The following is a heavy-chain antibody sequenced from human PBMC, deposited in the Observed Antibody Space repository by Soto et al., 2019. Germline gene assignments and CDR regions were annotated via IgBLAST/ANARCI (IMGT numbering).Heavy chain of an antibody. CDR1: GFTFTSSA. J-gene: IGHJ4*02. V-gene: IGHV1-58*01. D-gene: IGHD2-8*01. Sequence: VASVKVSCKASGFTFTSSAFRWVRQARGQRLEWIGWIAVGSGYTNYAQRFQDRVTLTRNMSTATTYMELSRLTSEDTAIYYCAADATAWQQMVPSDYWGQGTLVTVSS. CDR3: AADATAWQQMVPSDY. CDR2: IAVGSGYT.